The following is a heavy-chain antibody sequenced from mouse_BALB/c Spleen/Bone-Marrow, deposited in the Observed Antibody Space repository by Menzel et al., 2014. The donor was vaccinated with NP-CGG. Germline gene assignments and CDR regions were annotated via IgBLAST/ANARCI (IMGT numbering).Heavy chain of an antibody. J-gene: IGHJ4*01. V-gene: IGHV14-1*02. CDR3: ARGNYGSSYGMDY. CDR2: IDPENGNT. CDR1: GFNIXDYY. Sequence: VQLKESGAELVRPGALVKLSCKASGFNIXDYYMHWVKQRPEQGLEWIGWIDPENGNTIYDPKFQGKARITADTSSNTAYLQLSSLTSEDTAVHYYARGNYGSSYGMDYWGQGTSVTASS. D-gene: IGHD1-1*01.